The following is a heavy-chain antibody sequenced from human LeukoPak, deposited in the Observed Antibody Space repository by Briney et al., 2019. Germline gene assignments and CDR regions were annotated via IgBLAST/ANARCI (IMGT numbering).Heavy chain of an antibody. D-gene: IGHD3-22*01. CDR2: ISSSGSTI. J-gene: IGHJ4*02. Sequence: GSLRLSCAASGFTFSDYYMSWIRQAPGRGLEWVSYISSSGSTIYYADSVKGRFTISRDNAKNSLYLQMNSLRAEDTAVYYCARDVNYYDSSGIDYWGQGTLVTVSS. CDR3: ARDVNYYDSSGIDY. V-gene: IGHV3-11*01. CDR1: GFTFSDYY.